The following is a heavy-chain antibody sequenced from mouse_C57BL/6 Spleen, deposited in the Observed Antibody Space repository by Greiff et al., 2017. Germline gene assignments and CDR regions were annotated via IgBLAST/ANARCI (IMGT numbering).Heavy chain of an antibody. V-gene: IGHV5-6*01. CDR3: ARHGEGTVYYAMDY. CDR1: GFTFSSYG. Sequence: EVQGVESGGDLVKPGGSLKLSCAASGFTFSSYGMSWVRQTPDKRLEWVATISSGGSYTYYPDSVKGRFTISRDNAKNTLYLQMSSLKSEDTAMYYCARHGEGTVYYAMDYWGQGTSVTVSS. D-gene: IGHD2-14*01. J-gene: IGHJ4*01. CDR2: ISSGGSYT.